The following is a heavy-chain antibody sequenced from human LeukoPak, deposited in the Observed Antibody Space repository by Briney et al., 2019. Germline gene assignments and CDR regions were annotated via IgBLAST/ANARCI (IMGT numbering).Heavy chain of an antibody. CDR1: GGSISSYY. Sequence: PSETLSLTCTVSGGSISSYYWSWIRQPPGKGLEWIGYIYYSGSTNYNPSLKSRVTISVDTSKNQFSLKLSSVTAADTAVYYCASVYGGNSAVDYWGQGTLVTVSS. V-gene: IGHV4-59*01. CDR2: IYYSGST. J-gene: IGHJ4*02. D-gene: IGHD4-23*01. CDR3: ASVYGGNSAVDY.